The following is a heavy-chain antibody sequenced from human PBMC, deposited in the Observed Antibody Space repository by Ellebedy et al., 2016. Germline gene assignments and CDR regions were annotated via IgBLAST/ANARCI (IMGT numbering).Heavy chain of an antibody. J-gene: IGHJ4*02. CDR2: ISGSGGST. D-gene: IGHD1-26*01. CDR3: AKDPRSGSSRAFDY. V-gene: IGHV3-23*01. Sequence: GESLKISCAASGFTFSSYAMSWVRQAPGKGLEWVSAISGSGGSTYYADSVKGRFTISRDNSKNTLYLQMNSLRAEDTAVYYCAKDPRSGSSRAFDYWGQGTLVTVSS. CDR1: GFTFSSYA.